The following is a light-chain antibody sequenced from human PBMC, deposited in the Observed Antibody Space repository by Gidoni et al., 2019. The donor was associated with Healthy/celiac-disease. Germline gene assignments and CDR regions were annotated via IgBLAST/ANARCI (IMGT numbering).Light chain of an antibody. CDR2: GAS. V-gene: IGKV3-20*01. J-gene: IGKJ4*01. CDR1: QSVSSSY. CDR3: QQYGSS. Sequence: EIVLTQSPGTLSLSPGERATLSCRASQSVSSSYLAWYQQTPGQAPRLLIYGASSRATGIPDRFSGSGSGTDFTLTISRLEPEDFAVYYCQQYGSSFGGGTKLEIK.